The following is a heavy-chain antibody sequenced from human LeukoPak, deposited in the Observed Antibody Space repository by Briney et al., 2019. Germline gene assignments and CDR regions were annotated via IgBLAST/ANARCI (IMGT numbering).Heavy chain of an antibody. D-gene: IGHD1-26*01. CDR3: AREVWVGATPPGGYYYYYYMDV. J-gene: IGHJ6*03. Sequence: PSQTLSLTCTASGGSISSGRYYWSWIRQPAGKGLEGIGRIYTSGSTNYHPSLKSRVTISVDPSKSQFSLKLSSVTAADTAVYYCAREVWVGATPPGGYYYYYYMDVWGKGTTVTVSS. CDR2: IYTSGST. CDR1: GGSISSGRYY. V-gene: IGHV4-61*02.